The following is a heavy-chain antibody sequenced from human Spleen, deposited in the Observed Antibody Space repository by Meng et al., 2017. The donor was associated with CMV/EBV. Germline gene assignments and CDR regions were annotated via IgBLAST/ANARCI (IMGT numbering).Heavy chain of an antibody. J-gene: IGHJ5*01. V-gene: IGHV2-5*01. CDR1: GFSLSATGVA. CDR2: IYWNDEK. CDR3: AHTRYLTLFHS. Sequence: SGPTLVKPTQTLTLTCTFSGFSLSATGVAVGWIRQPPGKALEWLALIYWNDEKRYSPSLKSRLTITKDTSKNQVVLTMTNMDPVDTATYYCAHTRYLTLFHSWGQGTLVTVSS. D-gene: IGHD3-16*02.